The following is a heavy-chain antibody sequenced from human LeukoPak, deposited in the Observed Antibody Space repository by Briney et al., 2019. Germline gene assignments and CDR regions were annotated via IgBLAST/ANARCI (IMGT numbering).Heavy chain of an antibody. D-gene: IGHD2-15*01. CDR2: IYYSGST. CDR3: ARHAQVVVAATLYFDY. V-gene: IGHV4-61*08. CDR1: GGSISSGGYY. J-gene: IGHJ4*02. Sequence: SETLSLTCTVSGGSISSGGYYWSWIRQPPGKGLEWIGYIYYSGSTNYNPSLKSRVTISVDTSKNQFSLKLSSVTAADTAVYYCARHAQVVVAATLYFDYWGQGTLVTVSS.